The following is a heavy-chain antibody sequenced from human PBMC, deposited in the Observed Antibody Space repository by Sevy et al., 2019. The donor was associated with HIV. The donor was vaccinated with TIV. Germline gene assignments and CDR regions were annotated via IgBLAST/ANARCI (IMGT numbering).Heavy chain of an antibody. CDR1: GFTFGDYA. Sequence: GGSLRLSCTASGFTFGDYAMSWFRQAPGKGLEWVGFIRSKAYGGTTEYAASVKGRFTMSRDDSKSIAYLQMNSLKTEDTAVYYCTRDVSSGWYGYYYYGMDVWGQGTTVTVSS. CDR2: IRSKAYGGTT. J-gene: IGHJ6*02. CDR3: TRDVSSGWYGYYYYGMDV. D-gene: IGHD6-19*01. V-gene: IGHV3-49*03.